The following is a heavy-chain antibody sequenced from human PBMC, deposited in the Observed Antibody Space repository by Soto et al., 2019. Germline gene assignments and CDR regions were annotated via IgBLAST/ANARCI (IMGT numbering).Heavy chain of an antibody. CDR3: AARHFWSGPWTDRRLDY. D-gene: IGHD3-3*02. V-gene: IGHV1-69*13. J-gene: IGHJ4*02. CDR1: GGTFSSYA. Sequence: ASVKVSCKASGGTFSSYAISWVRQAPGQGLEWMGGIIPIFGTANYAQKFQGRVTITADESTSTAYMELSSLRSEDTAVYYCAARHFWSGPWTDRRLDYWGQGTLVTVSS. CDR2: IIPIFGTA.